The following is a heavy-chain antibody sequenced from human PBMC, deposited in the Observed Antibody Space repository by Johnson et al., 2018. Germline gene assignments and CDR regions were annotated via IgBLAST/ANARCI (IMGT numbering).Heavy chain of an antibody. CDR3: ARARMPYGDYLEYFQH. CDR1: GFTFSSYG. CDR2: ISYDGSNK. J-gene: IGHJ1*01. D-gene: IGHD4-17*01. Sequence: QVQLVQSGGGVVQPGRSLRLSCAASGFTFSSYGMHWVRQAPGKGLEWVAVISYDGSNKYYADSVKGRFTISRDNSKNTLYLQMNSLRAEDPAVYYCARARMPYGDYLEYFQHWGQGTLVTVSS. V-gene: IGHV3-30*03.